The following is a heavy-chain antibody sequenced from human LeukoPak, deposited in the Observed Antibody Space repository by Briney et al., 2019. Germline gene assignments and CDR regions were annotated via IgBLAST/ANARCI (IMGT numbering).Heavy chain of an antibody. J-gene: IGHJ4*02. V-gene: IGHV4-59*01. CDR1: GGSISSYY. D-gene: IGHD6-13*01. CDR2: IYYSGST. CDR3: ARGPSSSWYYFDY. Sequence: SETLSLTCTVSGGSISSYYWSWIRQPPGKGLEWIGYIYYSGSTNYNPSLKSRVTISVDTSKNQFSLKLSSVTAADTAVYHCARGPSSSWYYFDYWGQGTLVAVSS.